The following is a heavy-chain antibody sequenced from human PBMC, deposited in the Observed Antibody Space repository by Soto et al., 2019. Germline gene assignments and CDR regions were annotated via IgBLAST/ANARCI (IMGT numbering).Heavy chain of an antibody. CDR3: AREVIVVVPAAIPRYYYYYGRDV. J-gene: IGHJ6*02. D-gene: IGHD2-2*01. V-gene: IGHV1-2*02. CDR2: INPNSGGT. Sequence: ASVKVSCKASGYTFTGYYMHWVRQAPGQGLEWMGWINPNSGGTNYAQKFQGSVTMPRDTSISTAFMELSRLRSDDTAVYYCAREVIVVVPAAIPRYYYYYGRDVWGQGTTVTVAS. CDR1: GYTFTGYY.